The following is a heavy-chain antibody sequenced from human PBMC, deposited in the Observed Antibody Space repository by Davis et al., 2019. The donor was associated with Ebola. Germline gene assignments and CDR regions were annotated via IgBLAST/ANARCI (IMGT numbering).Heavy chain of an antibody. CDR2: MNPNSGNT. CDR1: GYTFTSHD. D-gene: IGHD3-22*01. J-gene: IGHJ6*04. V-gene: IGHV1-8*01. CDR3: ARGPRITMIVVVRYGMDV. Sequence: AASVKVSCKASGYTFTSHDINWVRQATGQGLEWVGWMNPNSGNTGDAQKFQGRVTMTRNSSINTAYMELSSLRSEDTAVYYCARGPRITMIVVVRYGMDVWGKGTTVTVSS.